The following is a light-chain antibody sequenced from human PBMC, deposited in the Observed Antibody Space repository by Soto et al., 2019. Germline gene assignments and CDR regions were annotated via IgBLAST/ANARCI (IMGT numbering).Light chain of an antibody. CDR3: AAWDDSLNALV. CDR2: TND. J-gene: IGLJ2*01. CDR1: TFNIRINP. Sequence: QSVLTQPPSASGTPGQRVTISCSGSTFNIRINPVNWYQHLPGTAPKLLIFTNDQRPSGVPDRFSGSKSGTSASLAISGLQSDDEADYYCAAWDDSLNALVFGGGTQLTVL. V-gene: IGLV1-44*01.